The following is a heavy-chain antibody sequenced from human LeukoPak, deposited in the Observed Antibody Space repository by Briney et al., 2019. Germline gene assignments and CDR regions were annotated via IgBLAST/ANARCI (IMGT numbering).Heavy chain of an antibody. CDR2: IWSDGSNK. D-gene: IGHD3-10*01. J-gene: IGHJ4*02. CDR3: ARELFSSGSCPDG. V-gene: IGHV3-33*01. CDR1: GFTFSYYA. Sequence: GGSLRLSCSASGFTFSYYAIHWVRQAPAKGLEWVALIWSDGSNKYYADSVKGRITISRDNSKNTVYLQMNSLRAEDTAVYYCARELFSSGSCPDGWGQGTLVTVSS.